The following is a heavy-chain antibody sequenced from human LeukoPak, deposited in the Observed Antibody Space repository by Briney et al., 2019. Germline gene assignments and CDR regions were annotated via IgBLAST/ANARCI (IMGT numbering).Heavy chain of an antibody. Sequence: GGSLRLSCAASGFTFSSYGMHWVRQAPGKGLEWVAVIWYDGTNKHYADSVKGRFTISRGDSKNTLYLQMNSLRAEDTAVYYCARDQGITARLFEYWGQGTLVTVSS. V-gene: IGHV3-33*01. J-gene: IGHJ4*02. CDR3: ARDQGITARLFEY. CDR2: IWYDGTNK. CDR1: GFTFSSYG. D-gene: IGHD6-6*01.